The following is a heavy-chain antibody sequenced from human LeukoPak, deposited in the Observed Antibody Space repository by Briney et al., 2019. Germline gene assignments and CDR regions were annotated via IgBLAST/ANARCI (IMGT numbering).Heavy chain of an antibody. V-gene: IGHV1-69*06. D-gene: IGHD3-22*01. CDR1: GGTFSSYA. Sequence: ASVKVSCKASGGTFSSYAISWVRQAPGQGLEWMGGIIPIFGTANYAQKFQGRVTITADKSTSTAYMELNRLRSDDTAVYYCARAGLWDYSDSSGYHNGAFDIWGQGTMVTVSS. CDR2: IIPIFGTA. J-gene: IGHJ3*02. CDR3: ARAGLWDYSDSSGYHNGAFDI.